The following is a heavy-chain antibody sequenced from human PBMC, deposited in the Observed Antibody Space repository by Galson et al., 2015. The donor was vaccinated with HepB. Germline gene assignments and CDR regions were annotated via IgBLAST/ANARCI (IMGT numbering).Heavy chain of an antibody. V-gene: IGHV7-4-1*02. CDR2: INTNTGNP. J-gene: IGHJ4*02. D-gene: IGHD3-3*01. CDR1: GYNFIRYA. CDR3: ARDSGSYDFWSGYQFFDY. Sequence: SVKVSCKASGYNFIRYAMNWVRQAPGQGLEWMGWINTNTGNPTYAQGFTGRFVFSLDTSVSTAYLQISSLKAEDTAVYYCARDSGSYDFWSGYQFFDYWGQGTLVTVSS.